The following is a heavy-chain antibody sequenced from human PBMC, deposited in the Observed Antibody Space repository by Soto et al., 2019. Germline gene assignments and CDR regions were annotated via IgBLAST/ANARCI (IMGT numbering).Heavy chain of an antibody. Sequence: QVQLVQSGAEVKKPGSSVKVSCKASGGTFSSYAISWVRQAPGQGLEWMGGIIPIFGTANYAQKFQGRVTITADESTSTASMELSSLRSDDTAVYYCARSKDPMVYYYYGMDVWGQGTTVTVSS. V-gene: IGHV1-69*01. CDR2: IIPIFGTA. D-gene: IGHD2-8*01. CDR3: ARSKDPMVYYYYGMDV. J-gene: IGHJ6*02. CDR1: GGTFSSYA.